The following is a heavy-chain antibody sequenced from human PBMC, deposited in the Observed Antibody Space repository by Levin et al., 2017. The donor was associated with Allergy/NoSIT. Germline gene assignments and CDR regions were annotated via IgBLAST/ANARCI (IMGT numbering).Heavy chain of an antibody. D-gene: IGHD3-10*01. Sequence: SLKISCAASGFTFDDYAMHWVRQAPGKGLEWVSGISWNSGSIGYAASVQGRFTISRDNAKNSLYLQMNSLRTEDTALYYCARDNIGLPDAFDIWGQGTMVIVSS. CDR1: GFTFDDYA. CDR3: ARDNIGLPDAFDI. J-gene: IGHJ3*02. CDR2: ISWNSGSI. V-gene: IGHV3-9*01.